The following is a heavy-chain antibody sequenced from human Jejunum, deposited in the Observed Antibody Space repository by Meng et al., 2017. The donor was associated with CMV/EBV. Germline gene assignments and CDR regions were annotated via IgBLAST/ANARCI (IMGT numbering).Heavy chain of an antibody. V-gene: IGHV4-30-4*08. CDR1: SISSGDYY. J-gene: IGHJ5*02. CDR2: IYYSGRT. D-gene: IGHD2-2*01. CDR3: ARTQDCTRTSCYTGFDP. Sequence: SISSGDYYWSWIRQPPGKGLEWIGFIYYSGRTYYNPPIKSRITISVDTSKNQFSLRLSSVTAADTAVYYCARTQDCTRTSCYTGFDPWGQGTLVTVSS.